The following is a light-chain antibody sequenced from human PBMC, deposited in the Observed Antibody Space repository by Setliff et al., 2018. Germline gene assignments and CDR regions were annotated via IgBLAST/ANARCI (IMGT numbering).Light chain of an antibody. CDR3: CSYVTGGTLA. V-gene: IGLV2-23*02. Sequence: QSALTQPASVSGSPGQSITISCAGTSSDIGSYHLVSWYQQRPGKVPKLMIYEVNKRPSGVSSRFSGSKSGNTASLTISGLQPEDEGDYYCCSYVTGGTLAFGGGTKVTVL. J-gene: IGLJ3*02. CDR2: EVN. CDR1: SSDIGSYHL.